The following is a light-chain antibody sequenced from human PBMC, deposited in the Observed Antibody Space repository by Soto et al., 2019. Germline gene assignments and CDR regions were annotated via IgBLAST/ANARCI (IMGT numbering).Light chain of an antibody. CDR1: LLAKKY. V-gene: IGLV3-27*01. CDR3: YPAADNNHV. J-gene: IGLJ1*01. Sequence: SYELTQPSSVSVSPGQTARITCSGDLLAKKYGRWFQQKPGQAPVLVIYKDSERPSGIPERFSGSSSGTTVTLTISGAQVEDEADYSCYPAADNNHVFGTGTKLTVL. CDR2: KDS.